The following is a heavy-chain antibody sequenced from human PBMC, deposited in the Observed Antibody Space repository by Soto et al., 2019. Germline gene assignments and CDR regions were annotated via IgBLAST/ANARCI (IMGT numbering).Heavy chain of an antibody. CDR1: GGTFSIYA. V-gene: IGHV1-69*13. D-gene: IGHD6-6*01. CDR2: IIPIIGTA. Sequence: SVKVSCKAPGGTFSIYAISWVRQAPGQGLEWMGGIIPIIGTAKYAQKFQGRVTITADESTNTAYMELSSLRFEDTAVYYCARDKRSSSSYDFLDWFDPWGQGTLVTVSS. J-gene: IGHJ5*02. CDR3: ARDKRSSSSYDFLDWFDP.